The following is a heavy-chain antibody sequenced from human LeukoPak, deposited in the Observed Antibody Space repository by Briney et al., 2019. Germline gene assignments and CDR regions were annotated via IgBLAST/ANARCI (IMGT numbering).Heavy chain of an antibody. Sequence: GRSLRLSCAASGFTFSSYGMHWVRQAPGKGLEWVAVIWYDGSNNYYADSVKGRFTIFRDNSKNTLYLQMNSLRAEDTAVYYCAKAGTFGLLDRHNWFDPWGQGTLVTVSS. CDR2: IWYDGSNN. CDR3: AKAGTFGLLDRHNWFDP. V-gene: IGHV3-33*06. CDR1: GFTFSSYG. D-gene: IGHD2-2*02. J-gene: IGHJ5*02.